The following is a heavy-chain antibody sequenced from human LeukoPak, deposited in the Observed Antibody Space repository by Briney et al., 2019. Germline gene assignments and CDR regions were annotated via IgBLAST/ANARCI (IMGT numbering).Heavy chain of an antibody. J-gene: IGHJ4*02. CDR3: AKGMGSTSGRLDY. V-gene: IGHV3-23*01. CDR1: GFTFSSHA. CDR2: ISGSGAST. Sequence: GGSLRLSCAASGFTFSSHAMSWVRQAPGKGLEWVSGISGSGASTYFADSVKGRFTISRDNSKNTLYLQMNSLSAEDTALYYCAKGMGSTSGRLDYWGQGTLVTVSS. D-gene: IGHD2/OR15-2a*01.